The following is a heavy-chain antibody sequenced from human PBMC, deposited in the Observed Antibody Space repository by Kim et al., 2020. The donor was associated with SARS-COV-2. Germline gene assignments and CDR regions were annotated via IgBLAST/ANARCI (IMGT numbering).Heavy chain of an antibody. CDR3: ARGGYSSSWYTGYYYYGMDV. D-gene: IGHD6-13*01. V-gene: IGHV4-59*09. Sequence: RVTISVDTSKNQFSLKLSSVTAADTAVYYCARGGYSSSWYTGYYYYGMDVWGQGTTVTVSS. J-gene: IGHJ6*02.